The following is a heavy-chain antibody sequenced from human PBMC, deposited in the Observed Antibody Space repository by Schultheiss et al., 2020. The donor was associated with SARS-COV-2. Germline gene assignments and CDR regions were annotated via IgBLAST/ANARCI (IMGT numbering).Heavy chain of an antibody. CDR3: AKDAISNYLSWFDP. V-gene: IGHV3-30*18. CDR1: GFSFSSYW. CDR2: ISHDGSYK. D-gene: IGHD4-11*01. Sequence: GESLKISCAASGFSFSSYWMSWVRQAPGKGLEWVAVISHDGSYKYHGNSVKDRFTISRDNSKNTLYLQMNSLRAEDTAVYYCAKDAISNYLSWFDPWGQGTLVTVSS. J-gene: IGHJ5*02.